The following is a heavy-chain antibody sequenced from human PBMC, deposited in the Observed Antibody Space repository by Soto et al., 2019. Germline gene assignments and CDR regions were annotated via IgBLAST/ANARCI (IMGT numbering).Heavy chain of an antibody. CDR1: GGTFSSYA. V-gene: IGHV1-69*01. Sequence: QVQLVQSGAEVKKPGSSVKVSCKASGGTFSSYAISWVRQAPGQGLEWMGGIIPIFGTANYAQKFQGRVTITADESTSTAYMELSSLRSEDTAVYYCARAGGGYSSIWWAVRENWFDPWGQGTLVTVSS. D-gene: IGHD6-13*01. CDR3: ARAGGGYSSIWWAVRENWFDP. J-gene: IGHJ5*02. CDR2: IIPIFGTA.